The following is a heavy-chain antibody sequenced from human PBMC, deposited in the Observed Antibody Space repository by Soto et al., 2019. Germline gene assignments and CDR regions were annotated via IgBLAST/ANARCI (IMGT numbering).Heavy chain of an antibody. CDR1: GCSFNNYV. CDR2: ITAGNADT. CDR3: VRGGGWA. D-gene: IGHD1-26*01. Sequence: ASVKVCRKASGCSFNNYVIHWVRQAPGQRLEWMGWITAGNADTKYSQKFQGRVTITRDTSANTAYMELSSLRSEDTAVFYCVRGGGWAWGQVTLVRVSS. J-gene: IGHJ4*02. V-gene: IGHV1-3*01.